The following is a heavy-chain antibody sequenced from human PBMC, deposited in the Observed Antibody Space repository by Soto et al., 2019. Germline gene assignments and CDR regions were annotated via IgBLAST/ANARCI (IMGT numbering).Heavy chain of an antibody. D-gene: IGHD1-1*01. CDR3: AKDRLWHDGILGY. CDR1: GFTFSSYA. V-gene: IGHV3-23*01. J-gene: IGHJ4*02. CDR2: ISGSGGST. Sequence: EVQLLESGGGLVQPGGSLRLSCAASGFTFSSYAMSWVRQAPGKGLEWVSAISGSGGSTYYADSVKGRFTISRDNSKNTVYLQMNSLRAEDTAVYYCAKDRLWHDGILGYWGQGTLVTVSS.